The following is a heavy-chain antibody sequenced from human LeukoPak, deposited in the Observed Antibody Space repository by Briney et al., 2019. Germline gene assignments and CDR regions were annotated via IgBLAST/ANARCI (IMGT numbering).Heavy chain of an antibody. Sequence: PSETLSLTCAVYGGSFSGYYWSWFRQPPGKGLEWIGEINHSGSTNYNPSLKSRVTISVDTSKTQFSLKLSSVTAADTAVYYCANRSGGDVDYWGQGTLVTVSS. CDR3: ANRSGGDVDY. CDR2: INHSGST. V-gene: IGHV4-34*01. J-gene: IGHJ4*02. CDR1: GGSFSGYY. D-gene: IGHD3-16*01.